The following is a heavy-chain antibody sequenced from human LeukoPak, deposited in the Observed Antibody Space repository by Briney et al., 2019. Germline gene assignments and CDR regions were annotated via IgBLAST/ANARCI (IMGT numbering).Heavy chain of an antibody. CDR1: GGSISSYY. D-gene: IGHD3-10*01. J-gene: IGHJ6*02. V-gene: IGHV4-59*01. Sequence: PSETLSLTCTVSGGSISSYYWSWIRQPPGKGLEWIGYIYYSGSTNYNPSLKSRVTISVDTSKNQFSLKLSSVTAADTAVYYCARVTSAPYYYGSGSYPQGYYYYGMDVWGQGTTVTVSS. CDR2: IYYSGST. CDR3: ARVTSAPYYYGSGSYPQGYYYYGMDV.